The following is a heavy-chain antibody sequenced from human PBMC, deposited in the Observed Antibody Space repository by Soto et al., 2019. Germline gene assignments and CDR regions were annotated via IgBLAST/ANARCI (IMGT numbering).Heavy chain of an antibody. D-gene: IGHD3-3*01. CDR1: GYTFTGYY. CDR3: AIYDFWSGYYGMDV. Sequence: VSCKASGYTFTGYYMHWVRQAPGQGLEWMGWINPNSGGTNYAQKFQGWVTMTRDTSISTAYMELSRLRSDDTAVYYCAIYDFWSGYYGMDVWGQGTTVTVSS. V-gene: IGHV1-2*04. CDR2: INPNSGGT. J-gene: IGHJ6*02.